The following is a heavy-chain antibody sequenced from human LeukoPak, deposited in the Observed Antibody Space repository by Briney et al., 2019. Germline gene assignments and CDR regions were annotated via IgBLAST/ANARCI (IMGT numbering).Heavy chain of an antibody. CDR2: ISTSSGTM. J-gene: IGHJ4*02. Sequence: GGSLRLSCAASGFTFSTYSMNWVRQAPGKGLEWVSYISTSSGTMYYADSAKGRFTISRDNAQNSLYLQMNSLTAEDTAVYYCAREGSAADDFDYWGQGTLVTVSS. CDR3: AREGSAADDFDY. CDR1: GFTFSTYS. V-gene: IGHV3-48*04. D-gene: IGHD2-2*01.